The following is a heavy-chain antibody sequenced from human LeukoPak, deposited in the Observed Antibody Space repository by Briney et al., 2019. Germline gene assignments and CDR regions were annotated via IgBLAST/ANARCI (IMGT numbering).Heavy chain of an antibody. D-gene: IGHD3-10*01. J-gene: IGHJ5*02. V-gene: IGHV3-11*04. Sequence: PGGSLRLSCAASGFSFSDYYMSWIRQAPGKGLEWVSSISRGGSSIYYADSVKGRFTISRDNAKNSLYLQMNSLRAEDTAVYYCASWVKVRVNWFDPWGQGTLVTVSS. CDR2: ISRGGSSI. CDR3: ASWVKVRVNWFDP. CDR1: GFSFSDYY.